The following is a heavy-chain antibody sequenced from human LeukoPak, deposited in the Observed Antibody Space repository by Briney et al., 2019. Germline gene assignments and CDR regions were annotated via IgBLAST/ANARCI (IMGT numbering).Heavy chain of an antibody. Sequence: GGSLRLSCAASGFTFSNAWMSWVRQAPGKGLEWVGRIKSKTDGGTTDYAAPVKGRFTISRDDSKNTLYLQMNSLKTEDTAVYYCSEIAVADDSYYFDYWGQGTLVTVSS. J-gene: IGHJ4*02. V-gene: IGHV3-15*01. CDR1: GFTFSNAW. CDR3: SEIAVADDSYYFDY. CDR2: IKSKTDGGTT. D-gene: IGHD6-19*01.